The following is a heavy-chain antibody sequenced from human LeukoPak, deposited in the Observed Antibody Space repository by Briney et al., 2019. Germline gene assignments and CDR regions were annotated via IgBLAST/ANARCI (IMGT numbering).Heavy chain of an antibody. J-gene: IGHJ4*02. CDR2: IYTSGST. D-gene: IGHD3-10*01. CDR3: ASVTYGSGTYGAFDY. Sequence: SETLSLTCTVSGGSISSGSYYWSWIRQPAGKGLEWIGRIYTSGSTNYNPSLKSRVTISVDTSKNQFSLKLSSVTAADTAVYYCASVTYGSGTYGAFDYWGQGTLVTVSS. CDR1: GGSISSGSYY. V-gene: IGHV4-61*02.